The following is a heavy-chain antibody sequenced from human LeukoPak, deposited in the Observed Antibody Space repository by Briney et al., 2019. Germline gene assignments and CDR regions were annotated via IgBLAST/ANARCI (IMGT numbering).Heavy chain of an antibody. CDR2: IYTSGSS. CDR1: GDSINSGSYY. Sequence: SETLSLTCTVSGDSINSGSYYWSWIRQPAGKGLEWIGRIYTSGSSNYNPSLKSRVTISVDTSKNQFSLKLSSVTAADTAVYYCARRGHGYGSPFDYWGQGTLVTVSS. CDR3: ARRGHGYGSPFDY. V-gene: IGHV4-61*02. D-gene: IGHD5-18*01. J-gene: IGHJ4*02.